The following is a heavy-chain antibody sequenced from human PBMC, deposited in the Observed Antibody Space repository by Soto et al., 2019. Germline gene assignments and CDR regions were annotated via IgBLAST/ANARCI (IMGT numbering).Heavy chain of an antibody. J-gene: IGHJ4*02. CDR1: GDSISSSAYY. Sequence: SETLSLTCTVSGDSISSSAYYWGWIRQSPGKGLEWIANIYYTGSTSYNPSLKSRVTISVDTSKNQFSLKLSSVTAADTAVYYCASTGSSGYYYFLGYWGQGTLVTVSS. D-gene: IGHD3-22*01. V-gene: IGHV4-39*07. CDR3: ASTGSSGYYYFLGY. CDR2: IYYTGST.